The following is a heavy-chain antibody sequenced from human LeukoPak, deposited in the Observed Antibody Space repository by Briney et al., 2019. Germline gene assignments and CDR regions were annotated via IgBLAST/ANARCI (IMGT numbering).Heavy chain of an antibody. CDR1: GGSFSGYY. Sequence: SETLSLTCAVYGGSFSGYYWSWIRQPAGKGLEWIGRIYTSGSTNYNPSLKSRVTMSVDTSKNQFSLKLSSVTAADTAVYYCARHGRGALVDPRNWFDPWGQGTLVTVSS. CDR3: ARHGRGALVDPRNWFDP. J-gene: IGHJ5*02. D-gene: IGHD1-26*01. V-gene: IGHV4-59*10. CDR2: IYTSGST.